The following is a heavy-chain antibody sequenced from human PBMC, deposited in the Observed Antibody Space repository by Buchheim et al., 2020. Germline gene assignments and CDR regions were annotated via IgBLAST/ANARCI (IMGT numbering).Heavy chain of an antibody. Sequence: QVQLQQWGAGLLKPSETLSLTCAVYVGSFSGYYWSWIRQPPGKGLEWIREINHSGSTNYNPSLKSRVTISVDTSKNQFSLKLSSMTAADTAVYYCARTYYYDSSGYYYYYYGMDVWGQGTT. CDR2: INHSGST. J-gene: IGHJ6*02. CDR1: VGSFSGYY. CDR3: ARTYYYDSSGYYYYYYGMDV. V-gene: IGHV4-34*01. D-gene: IGHD3-22*01.